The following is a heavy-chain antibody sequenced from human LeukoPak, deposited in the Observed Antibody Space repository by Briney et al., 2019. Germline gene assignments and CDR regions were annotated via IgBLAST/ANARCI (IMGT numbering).Heavy chain of an antibody. CDR3: ATGGAPGGRFEN. CDR2: MKEDGTEI. J-gene: IGHJ4*02. V-gene: IGHV3-7*01. Sequence: GGSLRLSCVVSGFTFDMSTMTWVRQAPGKGPEWVAKMKEDGTEIFYAGSVDGRFTTSRDNSKNSLYLQMSSLRVEDTAVYYCATGGAPGGRFENWGQGTLVTVSS. CDR1: GFTFDMST. D-gene: IGHD3-16*01.